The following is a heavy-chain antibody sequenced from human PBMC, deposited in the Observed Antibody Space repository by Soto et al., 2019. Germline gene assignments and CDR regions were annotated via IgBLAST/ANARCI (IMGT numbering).Heavy chain of an antibody. V-gene: IGHV4-59*01. CDR1: GGSISSYY. CDR3: AREKGSSGLFDY. CDR2: IYYSGST. J-gene: IGHJ4*02. D-gene: IGHD3-22*01. Sequence: QVQLQESGPGLVKPSETLSLTCTVSGGSISSYYWSWIRQPPGKGLEWIGYIYYSGSTNYNPSLKSRVTISVDTSQNQFSLKLSSVTAADTAVYYCAREKGSSGLFDYWGQGTLVTVSS.